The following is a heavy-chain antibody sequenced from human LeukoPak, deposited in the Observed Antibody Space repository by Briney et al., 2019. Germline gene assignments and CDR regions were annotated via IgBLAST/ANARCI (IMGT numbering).Heavy chain of an antibody. V-gene: IGHV3-23*01. D-gene: IGHD2-15*01. CDR3: AKDGYCSGGRCYSGYFQH. Sequence: GGSLRLSCAASGFTFSSYAMSWVRQAPGKGLEWVSAISCSGGSTYYADSVKGRFTISRDNSKNTLYLQMNSLRAEDTAVYYCAKDGYCSGGRCYSGYFQHWGQGTLVTVSS. J-gene: IGHJ1*01. CDR1: GFTFSSYA. CDR2: ISCSGGST.